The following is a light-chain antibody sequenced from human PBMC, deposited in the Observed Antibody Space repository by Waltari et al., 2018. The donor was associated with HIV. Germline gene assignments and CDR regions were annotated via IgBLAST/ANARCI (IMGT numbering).Light chain of an antibody. V-gene: IGLV1-40*01. J-gene: IGLJ2*01. Sequence: SVLTQPPSVSGPPRQTVTIACTGGSSNLRGVSQYTWYRKFPGTAPKLLIYDKKKRPSGVPDRFSGSKSGTSAYLAITGLEAGDEADYYCQSFDSSLSAVIFGGGTKLTVL. CDR3: QSFDSSLSAVI. CDR1: SSNLRGVSQ. CDR2: DKK.